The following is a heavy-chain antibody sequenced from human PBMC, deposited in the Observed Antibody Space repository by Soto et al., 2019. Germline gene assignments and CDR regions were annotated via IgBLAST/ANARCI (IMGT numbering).Heavy chain of an antibody. CDR3: ARGLYRVQLWFDY. J-gene: IGHJ4*02. V-gene: IGHV4-34*01. CDR2: INHSGST. CDR1: GGSFSGYY. D-gene: IGHD5-18*01. Sequence: PSETLSLTCAVYGGSFSGYYWSWIRQPPGKGLEWIGEINHSGSTNYNPSLKSRVTISVDTSKNQFSLKLSSVTAADTAVYYCARGLYRVQLWFDYWGQGTLVTVSS.